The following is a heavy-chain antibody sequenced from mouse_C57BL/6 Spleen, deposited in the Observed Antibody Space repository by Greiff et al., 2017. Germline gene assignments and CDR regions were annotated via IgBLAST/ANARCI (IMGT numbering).Heavy chain of an antibody. CDR2: INYDGSST. Sequence: DVKLVESEGGLVQPGRSMKLSCTASGFTFSDYYMAWVRQVPEKGLEWVANINYDGSSTYYLDSLKSRFIISRDNAKNILYLQMSSLKSEDTATYYCARPYYGSSYGYWYFDVWGTGTTVTVSS. CDR1: GFTFSDYY. V-gene: IGHV5-16*01. D-gene: IGHD1-1*01. J-gene: IGHJ1*03. CDR3: ARPYYGSSYGYWYFDV.